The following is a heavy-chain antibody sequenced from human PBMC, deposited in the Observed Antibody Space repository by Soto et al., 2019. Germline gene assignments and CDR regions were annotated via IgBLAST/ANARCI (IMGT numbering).Heavy chain of an antibody. CDR1: GFSLTTSGVA. Sequence: VSGPTLVNPTQTLTLTCTFSGFSLTTSGVAVGWIRQPPGKALEWLAVVYWDDDKRYRPSLNSRLTIIKDTSKNQVVLIMTNVDPVDTATYYCAHGGAGHSYCNDITCYYGRWFDPWGQGILVTVSS. V-gene: IGHV2-5*02. CDR3: AHGGAGHSYCNDITCYYGRWFDP. CDR2: VYWDDDK. J-gene: IGHJ5*02. D-gene: IGHD3-9*01.